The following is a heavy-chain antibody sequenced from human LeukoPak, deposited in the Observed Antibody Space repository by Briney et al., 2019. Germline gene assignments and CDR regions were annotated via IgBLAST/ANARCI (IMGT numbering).Heavy chain of an antibody. V-gene: IGHV4-34*01. J-gene: IGHJ2*01. CDR1: GGSFSGYY. CDR3: ARATDYYDSSGPRRYFDL. D-gene: IGHD3-22*01. CDR2: INHSGST. Sequence: SETLSLTCAVYGGSFSGYYWSWIRQPPGKGLEWIGEINHSGSTNYNPSLKSRVTISVDTSKNQFSLKLSSVTAADTAVCYCARATDYYDSSGPRRYFDLWGRGTLVTVSS.